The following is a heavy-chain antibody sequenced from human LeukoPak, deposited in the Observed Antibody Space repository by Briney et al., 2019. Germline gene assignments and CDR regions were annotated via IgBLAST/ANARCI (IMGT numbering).Heavy chain of an antibody. D-gene: IGHD5-18*01. CDR3: AKDIFRRGYSYGYGAFDI. CDR1: GFTFDDYA. CDR2: ISWNSGSI. J-gene: IGHJ3*02. Sequence: GGSLRLSCAASGFTFDDYAMHWVRQALGKGLEWVSGISWNSGSIGYADSVKGRFTISRDNAKNSLYLQMNSLRAEDMALYYCAKDIFRRGYSYGYGAFDIWGQGTMVTVSS. V-gene: IGHV3-9*03.